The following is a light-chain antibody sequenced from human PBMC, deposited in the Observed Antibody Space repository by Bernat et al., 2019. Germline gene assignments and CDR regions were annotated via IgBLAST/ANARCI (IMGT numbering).Light chain of an antibody. J-gene: IGKJ3*01. CDR1: QSVCTNY. CDR2: GTS. CDR3: QQYGPITFT. V-gene: IGKV3-20*01. Sequence: EVVLTQFPGTLSLSPGERASLSCRASQSVCTNYRAWFQQKPGQPPRPLISGTSRRATGIPDRFSGGGSGTDFTLTISRLEPEDFAVYYCQQYGPITFTFGPWTKVDIK.